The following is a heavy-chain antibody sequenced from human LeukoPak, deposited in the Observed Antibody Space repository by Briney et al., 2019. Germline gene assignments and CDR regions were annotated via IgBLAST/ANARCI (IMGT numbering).Heavy chain of an antibody. J-gene: IGHJ5*02. D-gene: IGHD6-13*01. CDR1: GFTFDDYA. V-gene: IGHV3-9*01. CDR3: AKGSGIAAAVSNWFDP. CDR2: ISWNSGSI. Sequence: GGSLRLSCAASGFTFDDYAMHWVRQAPGKGLEWVSGISWNSGSIGYADSVKGRFTISRDNAKNSLYLQMNSLRAEGTALYYCAKGSGIAAAVSNWFDPWGQGTLVTVSS.